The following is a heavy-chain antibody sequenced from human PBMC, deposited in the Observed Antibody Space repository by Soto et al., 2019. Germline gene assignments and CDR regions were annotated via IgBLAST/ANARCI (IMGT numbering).Heavy chain of an antibody. CDR2: ISYDGSNK. D-gene: IGHD3-3*01. J-gene: IGHJ6*02. CDR1: GFTFSSYG. V-gene: IGHV3-30*18. Sequence: TGGSLRLSCAASGFTFSSYGMHWVRQAPGKGLEWVAVISYDGSNKYYADSVKGRFTISRDNSKNALYLQMNSLRAEDTAVYYCAKDGTYYDFWSGYYTGMVHYYYGMDVWGQGTTVTVSS. CDR3: AKDGTYYDFWSGYYTGMVHYYYGMDV.